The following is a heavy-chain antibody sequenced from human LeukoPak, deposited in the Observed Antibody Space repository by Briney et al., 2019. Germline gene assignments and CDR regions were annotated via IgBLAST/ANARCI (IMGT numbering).Heavy chain of an antibody. V-gene: IGHV3-23*01. CDR3: ARKSTMYSSEHDYFDY. CDR2: ISGSGGST. CDR1: GFTFSSYA. Sequence: GGSLRLSCAASGFTFSSYAMSWVRQAPGKGLEWVSAISGSGGSTYYADSVKGRFTISRDNSKNTLYLQMNSLRAEDTAVYYCARKSTMYSSEHDYFDYWGQGTLVTVSS. D-gene: IGHD6-19*01. J-gene: IGHJ4*02.